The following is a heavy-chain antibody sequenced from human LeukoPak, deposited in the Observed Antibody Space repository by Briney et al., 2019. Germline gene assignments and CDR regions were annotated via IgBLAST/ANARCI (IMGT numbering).Heavy chain of an antibody. V-gene: IGHV1-18*01. Sequence: ASVKVSCKASGYTFTSYGISWVRQAPGQGLEWMGWIRAYNGNTNYAQKLQGRVTMTTDTSTSTAYMELRSLRSDDTAVYYCARTSTKSPSDTFDIWGQGTMVTVSS. CDR1: GYTFTSYG. CDR3: ARTSTKSPSDTFDI. J-gene: IGHJ3*02. CDR2: IRAYNGNT. D-gene: IGHD5-24*01.